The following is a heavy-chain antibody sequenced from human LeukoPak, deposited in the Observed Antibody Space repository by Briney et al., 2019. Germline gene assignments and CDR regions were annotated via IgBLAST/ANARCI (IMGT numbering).Heavy chain of an antibody. CDR3: ARRRGSRYGSGGYFDY. Sequence: PSETLSLTCTVSGGSISSYYWSWIRQPPGKGLEWIGYIYYSGSTNYNPSLKSRVTISVDTSKNQFSLKLSSVTAADTAVYYCARRRGSRYGSGGYFDYWGQGTLVTVSS. D-gene: IGHD3-10*01. V-gene: IGHV4-59*08. J-gene: IGHJ4*02. CDR2: IYYSGST. CDR1: GGSISSYY.